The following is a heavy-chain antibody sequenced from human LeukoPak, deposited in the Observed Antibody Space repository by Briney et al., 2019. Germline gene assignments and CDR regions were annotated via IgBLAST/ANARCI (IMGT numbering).Heavy chain of an antibody. CDR1: GGSISSSSYY. Sequence: PSETLSLTCTVSGGSISSSSYYWGWIRQPPGKGLEWIGSIYYSGSTYYNPSLKSRVTISVDTSKNQFSLKLSSVTAADTAVYYCARAGLARFWAHWGQGTLVTVSS. D-gene: IGHD3-10*01. CDR3: ARAGLARFWAH. J-gene: IGHJ4*02. CDR2: IYYSGST. V-gene: IGHV4-39*07.